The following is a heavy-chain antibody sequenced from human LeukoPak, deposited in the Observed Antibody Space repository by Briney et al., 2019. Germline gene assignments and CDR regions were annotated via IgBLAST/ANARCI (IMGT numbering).Heavy chain of an antibody. J-gene: IGHJ4*02. V-gene: IGHV4-34*01. D-gene: IGHD1-26*01. Sequence: SETLSLTCTVYGGSFSGYYWSWIRQPPGRGLEWIGEINHSGSINYNPSLKSRVTISVDTSNNQFSLKLSSVTAADTAVYYCARARSGKWGFDYWGQGTLVTVSS. CDR3: ARARSGKWGFDY. CDR2: INHSGSI. CDR1: GGSFSGYY.